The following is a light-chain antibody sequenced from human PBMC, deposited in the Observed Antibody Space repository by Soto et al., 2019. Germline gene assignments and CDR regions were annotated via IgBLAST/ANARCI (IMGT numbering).Light chain of an antibody. CDR1: RYIGTW. J-gene: IGKJ1*01. CDR3: QLYNGT. Sequence: DIQMTRSPSTLSAFVGERVTITCRARRYIGTWLAWYQQKPGKAPNLLIYKASNLESGVPSRFSGSGSGTEFTLTISRLQPDDLATYYGQLYNGTFGQGTKVDIK. V-gene: IGKV1-5*03. CDR2: KAS.